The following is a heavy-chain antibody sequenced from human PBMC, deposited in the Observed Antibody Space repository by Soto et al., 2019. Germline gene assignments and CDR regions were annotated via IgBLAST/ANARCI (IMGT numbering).Heavy chain of an antibody. J-gene: IGHJ3*02. CDR1: GGSISSYY. Sequence: QVQLQESGPGLVKPSETLSLTCTVSGGSISSYYWSWIRQPPGKGLEWIGYIYYSGSTNYNPSLKSRVTISVDTSKNQFSLKLSSVTAADTAVYYCARLLQYYDILTGYHIGDGAFDIWGQGTMVTVSS. D-gene: IGHD3-9*01. V-gene: IGHV4-59*01. CDR3: ARLLQYYDILTGYHIGDGAFDI. CDR2: IYYSGST.